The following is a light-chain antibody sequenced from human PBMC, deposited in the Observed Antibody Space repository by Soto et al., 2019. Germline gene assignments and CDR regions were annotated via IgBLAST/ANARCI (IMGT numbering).Light chain of an antibody. CDR2: DVS. Sequence: QPVLTQPASESGSPGQSITISCTGTSSDIGGYNYVSWYQQLPGKVPKLIIYDVSNRPSGVSDRFSGSKSGNAASLTISGLQAEDEADYYCSSYTSTSTLYVFGTGTKLTVL. CDR3: SSYTSTSTLYV. J-gene: IGLJ1*01. CDR1: SSDIGGYNY. V-gene: IGLV2-14*03.